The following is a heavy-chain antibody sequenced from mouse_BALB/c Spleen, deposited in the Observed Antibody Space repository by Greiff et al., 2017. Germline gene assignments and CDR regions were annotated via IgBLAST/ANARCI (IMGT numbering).Heavy chain of an antibody. CDR1: GYTFTSYY. D-gene: IGHD2-4*01. CDR3: ARSSDYDGVDY. Sequence: VQLQQSGPELVKPGASVRISCKASGYTFTSYYIHWVKQRPGQGLEWIGWIYPGNVNTKYNEKFKGKATLTADKSSSTAYMQLSSLTSEDSAVYFCARSSDYDGVDYWGQGTTLTVSS. J-gene: IGHJ2*01. CDR2: IYPGNVNT. V-gene: IGHV1S56*01.